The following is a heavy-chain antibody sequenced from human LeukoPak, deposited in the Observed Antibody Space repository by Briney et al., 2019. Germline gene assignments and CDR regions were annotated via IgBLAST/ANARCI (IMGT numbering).Heavy chain of an antibody. CDR1: GFTFSNYW. D-gene: IGHD2-15*01. J-gene: IGHJ2*01. Sequence: GGSLRLSCAVSGFTFSNYWMHWVRQGPGEGLAWVSRITNDGSATGYADSVKARFTISRDNAKNTLYLHMDSLRPEDTAVYYCARAASPGYFDLWGRGTLVTVSS. V-gene: IGHV3-74*01. CDR2: ITNDGSAT. CDR3: ARAASPGYFDL.